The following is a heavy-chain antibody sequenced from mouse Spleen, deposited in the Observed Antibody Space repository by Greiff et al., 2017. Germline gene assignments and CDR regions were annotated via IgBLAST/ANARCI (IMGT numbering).Heavy chain of an antibody. CDR2: INPNNGGT. J-gene: IGHJ2*01. V-gene: IGHV1-26*01. D-gene: IGHD1-1*01. Sequence: EVQLQQSGPELVKPGASVKISCKASGYTFTDYYMNWVKQSHGKSLEWIGDINPNNGGTSYNQKFKGKATLTVDKSSSTAYMELRSLTSEDSAVYYCAREITNYWGQGTTLTVSS. CDR1: GYTFTDYY. CDR3: AREITNY.